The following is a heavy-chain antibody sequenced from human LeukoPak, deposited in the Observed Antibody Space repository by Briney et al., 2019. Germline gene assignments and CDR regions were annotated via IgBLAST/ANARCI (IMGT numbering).Heavy chain of an antibody. D-gene: IGHD2-15*01. V-gene: IGHV4-59*12. CDR2: ISYSGST. CDR1: GGSINNYY. CDR3: ARDLRLPDAFDI. J-gene: IGHJ3*02. Sequence: SETLSLTCSVSGGSINNYYWIWIRQPPGKGLEWIGYISYSGSTNYNPSLKSRVTISVDTSKNQFSLKLSSVTAADTAVYYCARDLRLPDAFDIWGQGTMVTVSS.